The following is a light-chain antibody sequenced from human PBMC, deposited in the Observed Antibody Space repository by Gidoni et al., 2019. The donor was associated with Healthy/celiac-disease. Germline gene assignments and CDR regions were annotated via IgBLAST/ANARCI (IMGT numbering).Light chain of an antibody. CDR2: KAS. J-gene: IGKJ1*01. V-gene: IGKV1-5*03. CDR1: QSISSW. Sequence: DIQMTQSPSTLSASVGARVTITCRASQSISSWLAWYQQKPGKAPTLLIYKASSLDSGVPSRFSGSGSGTEFTLTISSLQPDDFATYYCQQYRGTFGQGTKVEIK. CDR3: QQYRGT.